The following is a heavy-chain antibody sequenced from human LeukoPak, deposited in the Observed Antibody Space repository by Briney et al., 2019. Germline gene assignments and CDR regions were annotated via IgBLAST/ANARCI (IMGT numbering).Heavy chain of an antibody. D-gene: IGHD6-6*01. V-gene: IGHV4-39*01. CDR1: GGSISSSSYY. CDR3: ARLTVKRGSSDFDY. Sequence: PSETLSLTCTVSGGSISSSSYYWGWIRQPPGKGLEWIGSIYYSGSTYYNPSLKSRVTISVDTSKNQFSLKLSSVTAADTAVYYCARLTVKRGSSDFDYWGQGTLVTVSS. J-gene: IGHJ4*02. CDR2: IYYSGST.